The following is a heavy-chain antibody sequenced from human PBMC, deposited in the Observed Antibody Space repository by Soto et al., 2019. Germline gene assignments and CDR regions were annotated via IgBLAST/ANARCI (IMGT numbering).Heavy chain of an antibody. Sequence: EVQLLDSGGGLVQPGGSLRLSCTASGFTFSDYAMSWVRQPPGKGLEWVSVISAGGSTYYADSVKGRFTVSRANSKNTLYLQMNSLRAEDTAVYYCATVPIWCSSTSCYTEGFDYWGQGTRVTVSS. CDR1: GFTFSDYA. CDR2: ISAGGST. D-gene: IGHD2-2*02. J-gene: IGHJ4*02. V-gene: IGHV3-23*01. CDR3: ATVPIWCSSTSCYTEGFDY.